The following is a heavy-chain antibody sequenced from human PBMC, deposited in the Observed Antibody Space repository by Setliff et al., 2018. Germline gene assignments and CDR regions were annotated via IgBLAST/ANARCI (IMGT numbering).Heavy chain of an antibody. CDR1: GGSISPYF. V-gene: IGHV4-59*01. CDR2: VYHSGST. CDR3: ARDRCAYNYGLDV. J-gene: IGHJ6*01. Sequence: PSETLSLTCTVSGGSISPYFWSWVRQSPGTGLQWIGYVYHSGSTNYNPSLKSRVTISVDTSKNQFSLKVKSVTAADTAVYYCARDRCAYNYGLDVWGQGTTVTVSS. D-gene: IGHD4-17*01.